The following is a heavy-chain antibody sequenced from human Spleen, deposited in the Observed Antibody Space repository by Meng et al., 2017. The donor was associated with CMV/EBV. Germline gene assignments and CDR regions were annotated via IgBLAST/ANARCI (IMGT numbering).Heavy chain of an antibody. Sequence: YICGRYGSSWVRQAPGQGLEWMGWISGYNGNAKYAQKFQGRVIMTTDTSRSTAHMELRSLRSDDTAVYYCARVFCSSTACPGSRFDPWGQGTLVTVSS. CDR1: YICGRYG. J-gene: IGHJ5*02. CDR2: ISGYNGNA. D-gene: IGHD2-2*01. CDR3: ARVFCSSTACPGSRFDP. V-gene: IGHV1-18*01.